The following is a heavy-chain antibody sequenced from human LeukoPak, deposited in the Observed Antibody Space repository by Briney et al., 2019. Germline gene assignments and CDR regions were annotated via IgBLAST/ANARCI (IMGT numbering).Heavy chain of an antibody. CDR3: ARDEGGYYDYIWGSYPFDY. CDR2: INSDGSST. D-gene: IGHD3-16*02. J-gene: IGHJ4*02. Sequence: GGSLRLTCAASGFTFSSYWMHWVRQAPGKGLVWVSRINSDGSSTSYADSVKGRFTISRDNAKNTLYLQMNSLRAEDTAVYYCARDEGGYYDYIWGSYPFDYWGQGTLVTVSS. V-gene: IGHV3-74*01. CDR1: GFTFSSYW.